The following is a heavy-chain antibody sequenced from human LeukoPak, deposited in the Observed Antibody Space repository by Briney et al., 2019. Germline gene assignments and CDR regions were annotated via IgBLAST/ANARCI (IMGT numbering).Heavy chain of an antibody. CDR2: ISYDGSNK. J-gene: IGHJ4*02. Sequence: GGSLRLSCAASGFTFSNYWMGWVRQAPGKGLEWVAVISYDGSNKYYADSVKGRFTISRDNSKNTLYLQMNSLRAEDTAVYYCAREVVARDWGQGTLVTVS. V-gene: IGHV3-30-3*01. D-gene: IGHD2-15*01. CDR3: AREVVARD. CDR1: GFTFSNYW.